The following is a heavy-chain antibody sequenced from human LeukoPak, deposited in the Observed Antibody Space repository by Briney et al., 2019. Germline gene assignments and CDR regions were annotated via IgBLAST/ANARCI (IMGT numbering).Heavy chain of an antibody. CDR3: ARLDKAYGGTYYFDY. D-gene: IGHD4-23*01. V-gene: IGHV4-39*01. J-gene: IGHJ4*02. CDR2: INYSGTT. Sequence: PSETLSVTCTVSGDSISSSSYYWGWIRQPPGKGLAWIGSINYSGTTYYNPSLKSRVTISVDTSKSQFSLKLSSVTAADTAVYYCARLDKAYGGTYYFDYWGQGTLVIVSS. CDR1: GDSISSSSYY.